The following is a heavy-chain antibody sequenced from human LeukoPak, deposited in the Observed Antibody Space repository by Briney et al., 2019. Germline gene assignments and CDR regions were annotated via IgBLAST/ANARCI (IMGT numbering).Heavy chain of an antibody. CDR3: AREGSSGYYPMRGHYFDY. CDR2: IYSGGST. J-gene: IGHJ4*02. CDR1: GFTVSSNY. D-gene: IGHD3-22*01. Sequence: GGSLRLSCAAYGFTVSSNYMSWDRQAPGKGLEWVSVIYSGGSTYYADSVKGRFTISRDNSKNTLYLQMNSLRAEDTAVYYCAREGSSGYYPMRGHYFDYWGQGTLVTVSS. V-gene: IGHV3-53*01.